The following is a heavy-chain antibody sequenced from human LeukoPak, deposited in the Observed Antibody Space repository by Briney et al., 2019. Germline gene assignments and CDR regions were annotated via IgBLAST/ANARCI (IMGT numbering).Heavy chain of an antibody. CDR2: IKQDGSEK. CDR1: GFTFSSYA. Sequence: GGSLRLSCAASGFTFSSYAMSWVRQAPGKGLQWVANIKQDGSEKYYVDSVRGRFTISRDNAKKSLYLQMNSLRAEDTAVYYCAKDSLAYCGGDCYSFDYWGQGTLVTVSS. V-gene: IGHV3-7*01. J-gene: IGHJ4*02. CDR3: AKDSLAYCGGDCYSFDY. D-gene: IGHD2-21*02.